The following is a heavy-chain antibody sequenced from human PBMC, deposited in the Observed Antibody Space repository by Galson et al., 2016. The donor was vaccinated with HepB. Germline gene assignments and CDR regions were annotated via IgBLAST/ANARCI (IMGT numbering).Heavy chain of an antibody. CDR1: GCTFTSYG. CDR3: ARGVVCYGDRCTYTGMDV. V-gene: IGHV1-18*01. J-gene: IGHJ6*02. D-gene: IGHD2-21*02. Sequence: SVKVSCKASGCTFTSYGISWVRQAPGQGLEWMGWISGYNGNTNYAQKLQGRVTMTTDTSTSTAYMELRSLRFDDTAIYYCARGVVCYGDRCTYTGMDVWGQGTTVTVSS. CDR2: ISGYNGNT.